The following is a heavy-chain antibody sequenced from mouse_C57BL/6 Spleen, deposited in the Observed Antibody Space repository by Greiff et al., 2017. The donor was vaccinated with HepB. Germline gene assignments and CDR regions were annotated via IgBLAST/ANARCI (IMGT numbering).Heavy chain of an antibody. V-gene: IGHV1-19*01. J-gene: IGHJ3*01. D-gene: IGHD2-2*01. CDR2: INPYNGGT. Sequence: EVQLKESGPVLVKPGASVKMSCKASGYTFTDYYMNWVKQSHGKSLEWIGVINPYNGGTSYNQKFKGKATLTVDKSSSTAYMELNSLTSEDSAVYYCAREDYGSFAYWGQGTLVTVSA. CDR1: GYTFTDYY. CDR3: AREDYGSFAY.